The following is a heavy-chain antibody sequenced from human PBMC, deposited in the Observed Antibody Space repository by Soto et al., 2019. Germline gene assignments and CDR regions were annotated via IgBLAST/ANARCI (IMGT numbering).Heavy chain of an antibody. J-gene: IGHJ2*01. CDR3: ARDSPYNGNEDYYWYFDL. CDR1: GFTFSSYW. D-gene: IGHD1-1*01. Sequence: EVQLVESGGGLVQPGGSLRLSCAASGFTFSSYWMSWVRQAPGKGLEWVANIKQDGSEKYYVDSVKGRFTISRDNAKNSLYLQMNSLRAEDTAVYYCARDSPYNGNEDYYWYFDLWGRGTLVTVSS. V-gene: IGHV3-7*01. CDR2: IKQDGSEK.